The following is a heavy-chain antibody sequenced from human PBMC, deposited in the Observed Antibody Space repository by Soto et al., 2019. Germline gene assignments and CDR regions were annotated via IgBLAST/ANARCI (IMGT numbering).Heavy chain of an antibody. CDR2: FDPEDGET. Sequence: ASVKVSCKVSGYTLTELSMHWVRQAPGKGLEWMGGFDPEDGETIYAQKFQGRVTMTEDTSTDTAYMELSSLRSEDTAVYYCATDRAAADNNYYYYYGMDVWGQGTTVTVSS. CDR1: GYTLTELS. J-gene: IGHJ6*02. CDR3: ATDRAAADNNYYYYYGMDV. D-gene: IGHD6-13*01. V-gene: IGHV1-24*01.